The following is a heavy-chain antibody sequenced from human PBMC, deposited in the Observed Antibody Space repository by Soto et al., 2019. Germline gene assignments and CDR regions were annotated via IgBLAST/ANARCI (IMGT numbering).Heavy chain of an antibody. CDR1: GFTFGDYF. J-gene: IGHJ2*01. CDR3: ARGGGYSGSGSYPPDWYFDL. V-gene: IGHV3-11*01. D-gene: IGHD3-10*01. Sequence: GGSLRLSCAASGFTFGDYFMSWIRQAPGKGLEWVSYISSSGRSVYYADSVKGRFTISRDNAKNSLNLQMNSLRAEDTAVYYCARGGGYSGSGSYPPDWYFDLWGRGTLVTVSS. CDR2: ISSSGRSV.